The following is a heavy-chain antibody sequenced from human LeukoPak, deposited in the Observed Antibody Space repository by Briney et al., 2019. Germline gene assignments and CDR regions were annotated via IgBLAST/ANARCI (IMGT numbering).Heavy chain of an antibody. V-gene: IGHV4-39*01. CDR1: GGSINSRSDY. CDR2: IYYSGST. Sequence: SETLSLTCTVSGGSINSRSDYWGWIRQPPGKGLEWIGSIYYSGSTHYNPSLKSRVTISVDTSKNQFSLKLSSVTAADTAVYYCARHSYFDYWGQGTLVTVSS. J-gene: IGHJ4*02. CDR3: ARHSYFDY.